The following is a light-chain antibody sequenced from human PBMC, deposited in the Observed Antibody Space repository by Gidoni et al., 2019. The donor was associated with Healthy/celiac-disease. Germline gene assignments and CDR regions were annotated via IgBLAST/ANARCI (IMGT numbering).Light chain of an antibody. J-gene: IGKJ3*01. Sequence: IQMTQSPSTLSASVGDRVNITCRASQSINSWLAWYQQKPGNAPKLLIYKASSLESGVPSRVSGSGSGTEFTLTISSLQPDDFATYYCQQYNSYPFTFGPGTKVDIK. CDR1: QSINSW. CDR2: KAS. CDR3: QQYNSYPFT. V-gene: IGKV1-5*03.